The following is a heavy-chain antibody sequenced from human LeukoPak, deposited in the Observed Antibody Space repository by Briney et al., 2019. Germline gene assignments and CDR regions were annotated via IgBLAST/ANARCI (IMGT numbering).Heavy chain of an antibody. D-gene: IGHD3-16*02. J-gene: IGHJ4*02. CDR1: GFTFSINA. Sequence: GGSLRLSCAASGFTFSINAMSWVRQAPGKGLEWVSTIGDTDLSTHYADSVKGRFTISRDNSKNTLYLQMNSLRAEDTAVYYCGKDQAPTGGAIVFWGRGTLVTVSS. CDR2: IGDTDLST. CDR3: GKDQAPTGGAIVF. V-gene: IGHV3-23*01.